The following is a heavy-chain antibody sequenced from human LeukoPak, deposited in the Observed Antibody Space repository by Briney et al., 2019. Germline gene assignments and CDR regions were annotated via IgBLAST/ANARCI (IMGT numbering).Heavy chain of an antibody. Sequence: ASVKVSCKASGYTFTSYAMSWVRQAPGQGLEWMGCINTNTGNPTYAQGFTGRFVFSLDTSVSTAYLQISSLKAEDTAVYYCARIWFGELSKTDAFDIWGQGTMVTVSS. V-gene: IGHV7-4-1*02. CDR1: GYTFTSYA. J-gene: IGHJ3*02. D-gene: IGHD3-10*01. CDR2: INTNTGNP. CDR3: ARIWFGELSKTDAFDI.